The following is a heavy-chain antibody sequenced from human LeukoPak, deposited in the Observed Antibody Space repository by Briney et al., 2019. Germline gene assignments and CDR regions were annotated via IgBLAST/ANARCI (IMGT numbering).Heavy chain of an antibody. J-gene: IGHJ4*02. CDR1: GYSFSSYG. V-gene: IGHV1-18*01. D-gene: IGHD1-26*01. Sequence: ASVKVSCKASGYSFSSYGISWVRQAPRQGLEWMGWISAYNGNTNHAQKFQGRVTMTTDTSTSTVYMEVRSLRSDDTAVYYCARDSSPSLVGATVFDYWGQGTLVTVSS. CDR3: ARDSSPSLVGATVFDY. CDR2: ISAYNGNT.